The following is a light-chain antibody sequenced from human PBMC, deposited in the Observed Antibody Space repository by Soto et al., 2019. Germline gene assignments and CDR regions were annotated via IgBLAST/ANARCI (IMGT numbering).Light chain of an antibody. CDR2: GAS. Sequence: EIVMTQSPATLSVSPGERATLSCSASQSVSSNLAWYQQKPGQAPRLLIYGASTRATGIPGRFSGSGSGTEFTLTISSLQSEDFAVYYCQQYNNWPPLTFGGGTKVEIK. V-gene: IGKV3-15*01. CDR3: QQYNNWPPLT. CDR1: QSVSSN. J-gene: IGKJ4*01.